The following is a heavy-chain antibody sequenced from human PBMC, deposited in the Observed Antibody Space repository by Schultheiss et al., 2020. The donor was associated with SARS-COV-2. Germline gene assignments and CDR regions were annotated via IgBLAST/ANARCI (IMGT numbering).Heavy chain of an antibody. J-gene: IGHJ5*02. V-gene: IGHV3-48*01. CDR1: GFTFSSYA. CDR2: ISSSSSTI. Sequence: GESLKISCAASGFTFSSYAVHWVRQAPGKGLEWVSYISSSSSTIYYADSVKGRFTISRDNAKNSLYLQMNSLRAEDTAVYYCARSGGDYVWGTEFDPWGQGTLVTVSS. CDR3: ARSGGDYVWGTEFDP. D-gene: IGHD3-16*01.